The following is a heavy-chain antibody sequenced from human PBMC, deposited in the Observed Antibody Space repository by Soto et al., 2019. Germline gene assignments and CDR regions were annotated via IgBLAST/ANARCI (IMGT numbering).Heavy chain of an antibody. CDR1: GYSFTSYW. CDR2: IDPSDSYT. Sequence: GVSLQISCKGSGYSFTSYWISWVSKMHGKGLEWMGRIDPSDSYTNYSPSFQGHVTISADKSISTAYLQWSSLKASDTAMYYCARTSMQSRGYSYGHGGMDVWGQGTTVTVSS. J-gene: IGHJ6*02. CDR3: ARTSMQSRGYSYGHGGMDV. V-gene: IGHV5-10-1*01. D-gene: IGHD5-18*01.